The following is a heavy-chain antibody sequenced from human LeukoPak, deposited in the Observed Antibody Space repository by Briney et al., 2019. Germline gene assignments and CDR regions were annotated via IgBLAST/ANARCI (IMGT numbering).Heavy chain of an antibody. D-gene: IGHD2-21*02. Sequence: SETLSLTCTVSGGSISSSSYYWGWIRQPPGKGLEWIGSIYYSGSTYYNPSLKSRVTISVDTSKSQFSLKLSSVTAADTAVYYCARPNSSYCGGDCYRDDAFDIWGQGTMVTVSS. CDR2: IYYSGST. CDR1: GGSISSSSYY. CDR3: ARPNSSYCGGDCYRDDAFDI. J-gene: IGHJ3*02. V-gene: IGHV4-39*07.